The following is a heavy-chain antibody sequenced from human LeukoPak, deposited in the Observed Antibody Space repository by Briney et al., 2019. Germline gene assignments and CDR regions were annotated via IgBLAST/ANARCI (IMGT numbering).Heavy chain of an antibody. D-gene: IGHD2-8*02. J-gene: IGHJ3*02. CDR1: GYTFTSYD. CDR2: MNPNSGNT. CDR3: ARAGYWGTGGAFDI. V-gene: IGHV1-8*03. Sequence: ASVKVSCKASGYTFTSYDINWVRQATGQGLEWMGWMNPNSGNTGYAQKFQGRVTITRNTSISTAYMELSSLRSEDTAMYYCARAGYWGTGGAFDIWGQGTMVTVSS.